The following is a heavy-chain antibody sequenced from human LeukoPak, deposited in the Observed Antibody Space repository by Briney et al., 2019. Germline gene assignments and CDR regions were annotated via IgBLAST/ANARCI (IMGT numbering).Heavy chain of an antibody. Sequence: SETLSLTCTVSGGSISSYYWSWLRQPPGKGLEWIGYIYYSGSTNYNPSLKSRVTISVDTSKNQFSLKLSSVTAADTAVYYCARGRRYDYWGQGTLVTVSS. V-gene: IGHV4-59*01. CDR2: IYYSGST. J-gene: IGHJ4*02. CDR1: GGSISSYY. CDR3: ARGRRYDY.